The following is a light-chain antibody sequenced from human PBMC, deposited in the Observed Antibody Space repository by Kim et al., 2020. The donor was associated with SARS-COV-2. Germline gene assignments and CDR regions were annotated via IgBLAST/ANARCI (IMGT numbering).Light chain of an antibody. Sequence: EIVMTQSPATLSVSPGERATLSCRASQTISTNLAWYQQIPGKAPRLVIYAASTRATGIPARFSGSGSGTEFTLTISSLQSEDFAVYYCQQYYDWPITFGGGTKVDIK. CDR1: QTISTN. CDR3: QQYYDWPIT. CDR2: AAS. V-gene: IGKV3-15*01. J-gene: IGKJ4*01.